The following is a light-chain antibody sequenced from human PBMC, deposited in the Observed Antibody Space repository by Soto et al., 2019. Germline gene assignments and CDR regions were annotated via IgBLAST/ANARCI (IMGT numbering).Light chain of an antibody. CDR1: QTISNL. CDR3: QQYKSYSPRT. V-gene: IGKV1-5*01. Sequence: DIQLTQSPSTLSASVGDRVTITCRASQTISNLLAWYQQRPGKAPQLLISDASRLESGVPSRFSGSGSGTEFTLTISSLQPDDSATYYCQQYKSYSPRTFGQGTKVDIK. CDR2: DAS. J-gene: IGKJ1*01.